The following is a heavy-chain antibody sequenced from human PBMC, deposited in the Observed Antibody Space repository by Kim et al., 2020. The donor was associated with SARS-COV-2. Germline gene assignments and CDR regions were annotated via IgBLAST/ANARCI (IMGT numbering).Heavy chain of an antibody. CDR3: ARGTMIVVVITGGMDV. J-gene: IGHJ6*02. D-gene: IGHD3-22*01. CDR2: ISSSSSYI. Sequence: GGSLRLSCAASGFTFSSYSMNWVRQAPGKGLEWVSSISSSSSYIYYADSVKGRFTISRDNAKNSLYLQMNSLRAEDTAVYYCARGTMIVVVITGGMDVWGQGTTFTVSS. V-gene: IGHV3-21*01. CDR1: GFTFSSYS.